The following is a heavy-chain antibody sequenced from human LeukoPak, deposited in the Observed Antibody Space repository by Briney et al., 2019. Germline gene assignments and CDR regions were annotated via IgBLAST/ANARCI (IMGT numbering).Heavy chain of an antibody. V-gene: IGHV3-66*02. J-gene: IGHJ4*02. D-gene: IGHD1-26*01. CDR2: IYSGGST. CDR1: GFTVSSNY. Sequence: GGSLRLSCAASGFTVSSNYMSWVRQAPGKGLEWVSVIYSGGSTYYADSVKGRFTISRDNSKNTLYLQMNSLRAEDTAVYYCARGIAVGATDPFDYWGQGTLVTVSS. CDR3: ARGIAVGATDPFDY.